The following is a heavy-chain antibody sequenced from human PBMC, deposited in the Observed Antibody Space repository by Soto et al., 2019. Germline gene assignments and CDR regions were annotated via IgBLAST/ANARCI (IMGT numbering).Heavy chain of an antibody. V-gene: IGHV3-33*01. D-gene: IGHD3-3*01. J-gene: IGHJ6*03. CDR2: IWYDGSNK. CDR3: ARPKRGVDPYYMDV. CDR1: GFTFSSYG. Sequence: GGSLRLSCAASGFTFSSYGMHWVRQAPGKGLEWVAVIWYDGSNKYYADSVKGRFTISRDNSKNTLYLQMNSLRAADTAVYYCARPKRGVDPYYMDVWGKGTTVTVSS.